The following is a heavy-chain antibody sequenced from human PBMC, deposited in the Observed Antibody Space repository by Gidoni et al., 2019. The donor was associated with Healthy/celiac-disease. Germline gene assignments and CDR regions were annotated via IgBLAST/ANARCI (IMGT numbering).Heavy chain of an antibody. CDR3: AREGGAVSY. Sequence: QVQLQESGQGLVKPAETLSLTCTVSGGSISSYYWSWIRQPPGKGLDWIGYIYYSGSTNYNPSLKSRVTISVDTSKNQFSLKLSSVTAADTAVYYCAREGGAVSYWGQGTLVTVSS. D-gene: IGHD2-21*01. J-gene: IGHJ4*02. V-gene: IGHV4-59*01. CDR2: IYYSGST. CDR1: GGSISSYY.